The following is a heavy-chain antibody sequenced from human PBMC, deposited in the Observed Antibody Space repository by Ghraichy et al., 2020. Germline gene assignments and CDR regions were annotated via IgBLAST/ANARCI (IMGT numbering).Heavy chain of an antibody. V-gene: IGHV4-34*01. CDR1: GGSFSGYY. D-gene: IGHD3-10*01. CDR3: AREKNPTVYYGSGKGGMDV. CDR2: INHSGST. J-gene: IGHJ6*02. Sequence: SETLSLTCAVYGGSFSGYYWRWIRQPPGKGLEWIGEINHSGSTNYNPSLKSRVTISVDTSKNQFSLKLSSVTAADTAVYYCAREKNPTVYYGSGKGGMDVWGQGTTVTVSS.